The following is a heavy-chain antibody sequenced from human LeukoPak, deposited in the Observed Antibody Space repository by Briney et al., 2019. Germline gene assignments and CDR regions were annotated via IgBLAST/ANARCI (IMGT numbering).Heavy chain of an antibody. V-gene: IGHV3-30*02. CDR3: AKDLAYYDFWSGLDY. Sequence: GGSLRLSCTGSGFHFSNFGMHWVRQAPGKGLEWVTFIRYDGSTTYYADSVKGRFTISRDNSRNMVYLQMNSLRAEDTAVYYCAKDLAYYDFWSGLDYWGQGTLVTVSS. CDR1: GFHFSNFG. CDR2: IRYDGSTT. D-gene: IGHD3-3*01. J-gene: IGHJ4*02.